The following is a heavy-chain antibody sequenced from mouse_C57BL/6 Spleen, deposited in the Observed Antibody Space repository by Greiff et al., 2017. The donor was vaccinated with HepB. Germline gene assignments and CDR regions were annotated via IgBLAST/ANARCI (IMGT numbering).Heavy chain of an antibody. CDR2: IDPSDSYT. V-gene: IGHV1-50*01. CDR3: ARGSTGKRAGFAY. Sequence: QVQLQQPGAELVKPGASVKLSCKASGYTFTSYWMQWVKQRPGQGLEWIGEIDPSDSYTNYNQKFKGKATLTVDTSSRPAYMKLSSLTSEDSSVYYGARGSTGKRAGFAYWGQGTLVTVS. D-gene: IGHD4-1*02. J-gene: IGHJ3*01. CDR1: GYTFTSYW.